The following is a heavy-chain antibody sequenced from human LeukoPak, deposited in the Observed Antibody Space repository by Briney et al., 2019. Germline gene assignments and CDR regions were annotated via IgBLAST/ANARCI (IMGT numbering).Heavy chain of an antibody. V-gene: IGHV3-48*03. CDR3: ARDINGDYTFDY. CDR1: GFTFSSYE. CDR2: ISSSGSTI. J-gene: IGHJ4*02. D-gene: IGHD4-17*01. Sequence: PGGSLRLSCAASGFTFSSYEMNWVRQAPGKGLEWVSYISSSGSTIYYADSVKGRFTISRDNAKNSLYLQMNSLRAEDTAVYYCARDINGDYTFDYWGQGTLVTVSS.